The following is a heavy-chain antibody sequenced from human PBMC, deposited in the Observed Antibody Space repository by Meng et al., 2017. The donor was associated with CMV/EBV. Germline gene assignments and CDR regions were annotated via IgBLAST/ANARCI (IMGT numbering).Heavy chain of an antibody. D-gene: IGHD1-14*01. J-gene: IGHJ4*02. CDR3: ARVMGPNRTPYYFDY. Sequence: QGRLQAFGPGLVKPSQTLSLTCMVSGGSISSGDYYWSWIRQPPGKGLEWIGYIYYSGSTYYNPSLKSRVTISVDTSKNQFSLKLSSVTAADTAVYYCARVMGPNRTPYYFDYWGQGTLVTVSS. V-gene: IGHV4-30-4*08. CDR2: IYYSGST. CDR1: GGSISSGDYY.